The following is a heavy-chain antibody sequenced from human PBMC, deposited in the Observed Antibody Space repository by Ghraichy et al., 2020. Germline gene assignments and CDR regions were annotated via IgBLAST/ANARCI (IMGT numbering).Heavy chain of an antibody. CDR3: ARVASYYDILTGYYPSRFGN. Sequence: SETLSLTCAVYGGSFSGYYWSWIRQPPGKGLEWIGEINYSGSTNYNPSLKSRATISLDTSKNQFSLKLSSVTAADTAVYYCARVASYYDILTGYYPSRFGNWSHGTLITISS. V-gene: IGHV4-34*01. J-gene: IGHJ4*01. CDR1: GGSFSGYY. CDR2: INYSGST. D-gene: IGHD3-9*01.